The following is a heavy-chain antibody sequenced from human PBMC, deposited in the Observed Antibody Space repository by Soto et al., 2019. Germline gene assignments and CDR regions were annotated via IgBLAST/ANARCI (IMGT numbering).Heavy chain of an antibody. D-gene: IGHD2-15*01. CDR2: IYWDDDK. Sequence: QITLKESGPTLVKPTQTLTLTCTFSGFSLSTSGVGVGWIRKPPGKALEWLALIYWDDDKRYSPSLKSRLTMTNETSKNPEVLTMTNMDPEDTATYYCAHSSYCSGGSCYSRWLREYFQHWGQGTLVTVFS. V-gene: IGHV2-5*02. CDR3: AHSSYCSGGSCYSRWLREYFQH. J-gene: IGHJ1*01. CDR1: GFSLSTSGVG.